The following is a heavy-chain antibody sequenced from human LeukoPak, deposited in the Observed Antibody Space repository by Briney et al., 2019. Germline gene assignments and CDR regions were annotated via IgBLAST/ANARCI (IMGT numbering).Heavy chain of an antibody. CDR3: ARGPQPGWPLMDV. CDR2: INDDGSA. V-gene: IGHV4-34*01. D-gene: IGHD1-14*01. CDR1: GGSSFSEYC. Sequence: SETLSLTCTVFGGSSFSEYCWTWIRQPPGKGLEGIGEINDDGSANYNPSLKSRVQISLDTSKNQFSLELRSLTAADTALYFCARGPQPGWPLMDVWGQGTTVTVSS. J-gene: IGHJ6*02.